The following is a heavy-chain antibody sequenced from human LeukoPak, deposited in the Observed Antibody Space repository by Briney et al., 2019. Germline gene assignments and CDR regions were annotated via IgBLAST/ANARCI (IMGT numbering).Heavy chain of an antibody. Sequence: LSLTCAVYGGSFSGYYWSWVRQAPGKGLEWVAVISYDGRNKYYADSVTGRFTISRDNSKNTLYLQMNSLRAEDTAVYYCARDRYYGDYTYAFDIWGQGTMVTVSS. D-gene: IGHD4-17*01. J-gene: IGHJ3*02. V-gene: IGHV3-30*03. CDR1: GGSFSGYY. CDR2: ISYDGRNK. CDR3: ARDRYYGDYTYAFDI.